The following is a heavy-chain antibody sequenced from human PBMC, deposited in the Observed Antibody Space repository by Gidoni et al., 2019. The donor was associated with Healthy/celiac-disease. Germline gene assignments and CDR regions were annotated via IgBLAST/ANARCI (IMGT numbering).Heavy chain of an antibody. D-gene: IGHD3-22*01. V-gene: IGHV3-53*01. CDR3: ASGIKKQRVVVVKNHRPSPTTPFDY. Sequence: EVQLVESGGGLIQPGGSLRLSCAASGFTVSSNYMSWVRQAPGKGLEWVAVIYSGGSTYYADSVKGRFTISRDNSKNTLYLQMNSLRAEDTAVYYCASGIKKQRVVVVKNHRPSPTTPFDYWGQGTLVTVSS. CDR1: GFTVSSNY. J-gene: IGHJ4*02. CDR2: IYSGGST.